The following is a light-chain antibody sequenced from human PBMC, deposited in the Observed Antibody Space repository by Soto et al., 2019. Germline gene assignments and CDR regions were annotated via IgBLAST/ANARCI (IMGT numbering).Light chain of an antibody. CDR1: SNDVGGYNY. CDR3: SSYTAFSTGV. Sequence: QSALTQPASVSGSPGQSITISCTGTSNDVGGYNYVSWYQQHPGKAPQLIIYEVSNRPSGVSHRFSGSKSGDTASLTISGLQAEDGDDYYCSSYTAFSTGVFGGGTKLTVL. J-gene: IGLJ3*02. CDR2: EVS. V-gene: IGLV2-14*01.